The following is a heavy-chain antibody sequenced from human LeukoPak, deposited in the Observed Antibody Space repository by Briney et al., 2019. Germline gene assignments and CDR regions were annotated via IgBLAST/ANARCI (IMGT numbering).Heavy chain of an antibody. CDR1: GGSIGSHY. D-gene: IGHD6-19*01. V-gene: IGHV4-59*11. Sequence: SETLSLTCTVSGGSIGSHYWSWIRQPPGKGREWMGYIYYSGSTNYNPSLKSRVTISVDTSKNQFSLKLSSVTAADTAVYYCARMGSGWFPDAFDIWGQGTMVTVSS. J-gene: IGHJ3*02. CDR3: ARMGSGWFPDAFDI. CDR2: IYYSGST.